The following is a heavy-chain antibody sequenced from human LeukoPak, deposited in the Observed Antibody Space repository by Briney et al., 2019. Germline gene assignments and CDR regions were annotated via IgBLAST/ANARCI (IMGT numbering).Heavy chain of an antibody. CDR3: ARVGIAVASDY. J-gene: IGHJ4*02. D-gene: IGHD6-19*01. CDR1: GFTFSSYS. CDR2: ISSSSSYI. Sequence: PGGSLRLSCAASGFTFSSYSMNWVRQVPGKGLEWVSSISSSSSYIYYADSVKGRFTNSRDNAKNSLYLQMNSLRAEDTAVYYCARVGIAVASDYWGQGTLVTVSS. V-gene: IGHV3-21*01.